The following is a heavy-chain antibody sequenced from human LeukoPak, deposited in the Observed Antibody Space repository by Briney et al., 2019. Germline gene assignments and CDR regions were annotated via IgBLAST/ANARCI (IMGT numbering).Heavy chain of an antibody. CDR2: IWYDGSNK. D-gene: IGHD4-17*01. V-gene: IGHV3-33*01. CDR3: ARSDGGTVTPSYYYYGMDV. J-gene: IGHJ6*02. CDR1: GFTFSSYG. Sequence: GGSLRLSCAASGFTFSSYGMHWVRQAPGKGLEWVAVIWYDGSNKYYADSVKGRFTISRDNSKNTLYLQMNSLRAEDTAVYYCARSDGGTVTPSYYYYGMDVWGQRTTVTVSS.